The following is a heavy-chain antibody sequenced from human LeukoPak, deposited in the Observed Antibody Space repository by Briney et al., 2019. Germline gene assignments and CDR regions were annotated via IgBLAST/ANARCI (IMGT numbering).Heavy chain of an antibody. CDR1: GFTFSTYS. Sequence: NPGGSLRLSCAASGFTFSTYSMNWVRQAPGKGLEWVSSLSSSSTYVYYADSVKGRFTISRDNAKNSLYLQMNSLRAEDTAVYYCARVRCSGGGCFYNFDYWGQGSLVTVSS. CDR3: ARVRCSGGGCFYNFDY. V-gene: IGHV3-21*01. J-gene: IGHJ4*02. CDR2: LSSSSTYV. D-gene: IGHD2-15*01.